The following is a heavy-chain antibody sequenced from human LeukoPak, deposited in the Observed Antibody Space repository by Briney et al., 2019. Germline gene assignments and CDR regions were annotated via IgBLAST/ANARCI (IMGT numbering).Heavy chain of an antibody. V-gene: IGHV1-46*01. CDR2: INPSGGST. D-gene: IGHD6-19*01. Sequence: ASVKVSCKASGYTFTSYYMHWVRQAPGQGLEWMGIINPSGGSTSYAQKFQGRVTMTRDTSTSTAYMELRSLRSDDTAVYYCARSDARVYSSGWWSFDYWGQGTLVTVSS. CDR1: GYTFTSYY. J-gene: IGHJ4*02. CDR3: ARSDARVYSSGWWSFDY.